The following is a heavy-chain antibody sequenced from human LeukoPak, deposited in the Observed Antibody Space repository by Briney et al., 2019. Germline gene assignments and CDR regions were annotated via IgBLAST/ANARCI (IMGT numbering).Heavy chain of an antibody. CDR2: ISGSTGST. CDR1: GFTFSHSA. Sequence: PGGSLRLSCAASGFTFSHSAMSWVRQAPGKGLEGVSAISGSTGSTYYADSVKGRFTISRDNSRNTLYLQMNSLRAEDTAVYYCAKHCSGGTCYSTIDYWGQGTLVTVSS. D-gene: IGHD2-15*01. V-gene: IGHV3-23*01. CDR3: AKHCSGGTCYSTIDY. J-gene: IGHJ4*02.